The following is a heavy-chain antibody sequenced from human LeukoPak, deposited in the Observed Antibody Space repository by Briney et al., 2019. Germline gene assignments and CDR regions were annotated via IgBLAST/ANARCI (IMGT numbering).Heavy chain of an antibody. J-gene: IGHJ6*03. D-gene: IGHD5-12*01. Sequence: GGSLRLSCTASGFTFSSYNMNWVRQAPGKGLEWVSSISSTSRSYIYYADSVKGRFTISRDNAKNSLYLQMNSLRAEDTAVYYCAREHSGYDFPGRDYYYMDVWGKGTTVTVSS. CDR3: AREHSGYDFPGRDYYYMDV. CDR1: GFTFSSYN. V-gene: IGHV3-21*01. CDR2: ISSTSRSYI.